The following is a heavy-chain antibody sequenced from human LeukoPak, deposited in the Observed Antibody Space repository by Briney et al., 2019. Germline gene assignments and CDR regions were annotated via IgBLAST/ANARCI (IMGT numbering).Heavy chain of an antibody. Sequence: GESLKISCKGSGYSFTSYWIGWVRQMPGKGLEWMGINYPGDSDTRYSPSFQGQVTISADKSISTAYLQWSSLKASDTAMYYCARPGYYGSGSYYGDAFDIWGQGTMVTVSS. J-gene: IGHJ3*02. D-gene: IGHD3-10*01. CDR1: GYSFTSYW. CDR3: ARPGYYGSGSYYGDAFDI. CDR2: NYPGDSDT. V-gene: IGHV5-51*01.